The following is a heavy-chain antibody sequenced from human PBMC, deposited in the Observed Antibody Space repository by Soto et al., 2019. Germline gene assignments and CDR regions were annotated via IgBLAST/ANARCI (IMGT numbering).Heavy chain of an antibody. J-gene: IGHJ4*02. CDR3: ARGYSSSWYSFDY. D-gene: IGHD6-13*01. CDR2: IYHSGST. CDR1: GGSISSSNW. Sequence: PSETLSLTCAVSGGSISSSNWWSRVRQPPGKGLEWIGEIYHSGSTNYNPSLKSRVTISVDKSKNQFSLKLSSVTAADTAVYYCARGYSSSWYSFDYWGQGTLVTVSS. V-gene: IGHV4-4*02.